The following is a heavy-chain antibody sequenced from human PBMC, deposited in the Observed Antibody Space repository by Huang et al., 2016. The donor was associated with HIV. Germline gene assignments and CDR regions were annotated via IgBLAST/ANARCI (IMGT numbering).Heavy chain of an antibody. J-gene: IGHJ3*02. CDR3: TTESESSGWTMDHDAFDI. D-gene: IGHD6-19*01. Sequence: EVQLVESGGGLVKPGGSLRLSCAASGFTFSNAWMSWVRQAPGKGVGWDGRIKSKTDGGTTDYAAPVKGRFTISRDDSKNTLYLQMDSLKTEDTAVYYCTTESESSGWTMDHDAFDIWGQGTMVTVSS. V-gene: IGHV3-15*01. CDR1: GFTFSNAW. CDR2: IKSKTDGGTT.